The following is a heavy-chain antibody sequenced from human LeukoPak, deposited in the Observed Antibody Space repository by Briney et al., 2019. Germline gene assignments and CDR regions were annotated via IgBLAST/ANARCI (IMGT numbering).Heavy chain of an antibody. CDR3: ARPLNWGSRHTFVY. CDR1: GGSFSGYY. D-gene: IGHD7-27*01. Sequence: SETLSLTCAVYGGSFSGYYWSWIRQPPGKGLEWIGEINHSGSTNYNPSLKSRVTISVDTSKNQFSLKLSSVTAADTAVYYCARPLNWGSRHTFVYWGQGTLVTASS. V-gene: IGHV4-34*01. J-gene: IGHJ4*02. CDR2: INHSGST.